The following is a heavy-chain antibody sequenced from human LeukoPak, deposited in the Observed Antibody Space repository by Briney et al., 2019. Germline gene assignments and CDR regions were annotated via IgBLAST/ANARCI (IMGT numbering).Heavy chain of an antibody. CDR3: ARDPAITLLRGVVDY. V-gene: IGHV3-30*04. J-gene: IGHJ4*02. CDR1: GFNFSNYA. Sequence: GGSLRLSCAASGFNFSNYAMHWVRQAPGKGLEWVAVISYEGNNKYYADSVKGRFTISRDNSKNTLYLQMNSLRAEDTAVYYCARDPAITLLRGVVDYWGQGTLVTVSS. D-gene: IGHD3-10*01. CDR2: ISYEGNNK.